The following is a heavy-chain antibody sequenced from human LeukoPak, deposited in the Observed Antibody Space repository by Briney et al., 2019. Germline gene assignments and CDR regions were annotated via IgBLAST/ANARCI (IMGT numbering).Heavy chain of an antibody. Sequence: GGSLRLSCAASGFMFSRSDIHWVRQAPGKGLEGVAVIWHDRSDTYGSNKYYADSVKGRFTISRDNSKNTAYLQMNSLRVEDTAVYYCAKDGNCGGDCYGWFDPWGQGALVTVSS. CDR2: IWHDRSDTYGSNK. V-gene: IGHV3-33*06. CDR3: AKDGNCGGDCYGWFDP. J-gene: IGHJ5*02. CDR1: GFMFSRSD. D-gene: IGHD2-21*02.